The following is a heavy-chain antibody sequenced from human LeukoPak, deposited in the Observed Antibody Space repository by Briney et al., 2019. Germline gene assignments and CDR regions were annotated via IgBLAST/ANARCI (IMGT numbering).Heavy chain of an antibody. Sequence: GGSLRLSCAASGFTFSSYSMNWVRQAPGKGLEWVSYISSSSSSTIYYADSVKGRFTISRDNAKNSLYLQMNSLRAEDTAVYYCARAPHYYYDSSGYYFDYWGQGTLVTVSS. CDR3: ARAPHYYYDSSGYYFDY. J-gene: IGHJ4*02. D-gene: IGHD3-22*01. CDR2: ISSSSSSTI. V-gene: IGHV3-48*01. CDR1: GFTFSSYS.